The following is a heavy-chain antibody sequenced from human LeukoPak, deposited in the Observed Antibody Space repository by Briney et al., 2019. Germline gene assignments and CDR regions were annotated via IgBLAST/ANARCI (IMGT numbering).Heavy chain of an antibody. CDR1: SGSISTSNYY. J-gene: IGHJ4*02. V-gene: IGHV4-39*07. D-gene: IGHD2-15*01. CDR2: INHSGST. Sequence: SETLSLTCTVSSGSISTSNYYWSWIRQPPGNGLEWIGEINHSGSTNYNPSLKSRVTISVDTSKNQFSLKLSSVTAADTAVYYCARGACSGGSCFDYWGQGTLVTVSS. CDR3: ARGACSGGSCFDY.